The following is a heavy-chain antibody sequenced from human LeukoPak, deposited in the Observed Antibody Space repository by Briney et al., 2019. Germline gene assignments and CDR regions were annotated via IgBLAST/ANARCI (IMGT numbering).Heavy chain of an antibody. Sequence: SETLSLTCAVYGGSFSGYYWSWIRQPPGKGLEWIGEINHSGSTNYNPSLKSRVTISVDTSKNQFSLKLSSVTAADTAVYYCARASNYYYYYGMDVWGQGTTVTVSS. V-gene: IGHV4-34*01. CDR2: INHSGST. D-gene: IGHD4-11*01. CDR1: GGSFSGYY. CDR3: ARASNYYYYYGMDV. J-gene: IGHJ6*02.